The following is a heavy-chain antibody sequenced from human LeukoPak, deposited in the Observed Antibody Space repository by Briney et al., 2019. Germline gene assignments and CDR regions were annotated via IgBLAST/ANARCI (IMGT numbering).Heavy chain of an antibody. CDR2: IYYSGST. CDR3: ARADFIVATMDHFDY. CDR1: GGSISGYY. V-gene: IGHV4-59*12. J-gene: IGHJ4*02. D-gene: IGHD5-12*01. Sequence: SETLSLTCTVPGGSISGYYWTWIRQPPGKALEWIGYIYYSGSTYYNPSLKSRVTISVDTSKNQFSLQLNSVTPEDTAVYYCARADFIVATMDHFDYWGQGTLVTVSS.